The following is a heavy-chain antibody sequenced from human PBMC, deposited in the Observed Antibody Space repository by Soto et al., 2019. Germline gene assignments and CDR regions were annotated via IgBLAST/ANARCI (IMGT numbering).Heavy chain of an antibody. CDR2: IGSKANSYAT. Sequence: GGSLRLSCAASGFTFSGSAMHWVRQASGKGLEWVGRIGSKANSYATAYAASVKGRFTISRDDSKNTAYLQMNSLKTEDTAVYYCTRLTMVRGVSPYYYYGMDVWGQGTTVTVSS. J-gene: IGHJ6*02. CDR3: TRLTMVRGVSPYYYYGMDV. D-gene: IGHD3-10*01. CDR1: GFTFSGSA. V-gene: IGHV3-73*01.